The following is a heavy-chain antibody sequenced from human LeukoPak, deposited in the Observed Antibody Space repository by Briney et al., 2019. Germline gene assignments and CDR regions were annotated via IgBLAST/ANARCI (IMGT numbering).Heavy chain of an antibody. Sequence: SEALSLTCTVSGGSMSSSNYYWGWIRQPPGKGLEWIGSIYDSESTYYNPSLKSRVTISVDTSKNQFSLKLSSVTAADTAVYYCARGLVIAARVGYFDYWGQGTLVTVSS. CDR2: IYDSEST. CDR3: ARGLVIAARVGYFDY. CDR1: GGSMSSSNYY. V-gene: IGHV4-39*07. D-gene: IGHD6-6*01. J-gene: IGHJ4*02.